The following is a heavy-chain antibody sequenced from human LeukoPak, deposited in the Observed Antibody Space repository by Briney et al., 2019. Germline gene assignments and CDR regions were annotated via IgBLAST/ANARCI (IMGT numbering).Heavy chain of an antibody. V-gene: IGHV3-21*01. CDR1: GFTFSSYS. Sequence: PGGSLRLSCAASGFTFSSYSMNWVRQAPGKGLEWVSSISSSSSYIYYADSVKGRFPISRDNAKNSLYLQMNSLRAEDTAVYYCAREMTTVVTPSSYFDYWGQGTLVTVSS. J-gene: IGHJ4*02. CDR2: ISSSSSYI. D-gene: IGHD4-23*01. CDR3: AREMTTVVTPSSYFDY.